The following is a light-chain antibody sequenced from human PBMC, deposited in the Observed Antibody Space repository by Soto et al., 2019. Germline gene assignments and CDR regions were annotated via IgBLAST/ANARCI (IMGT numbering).Light chain of an antibody. CDR2: ATS. Sequence: DIQMTQSPSSLSASVGDGVTITCRASHNVSTYLHWYQQKPGKAPKFLIYATSNLQSGVTSRISGSGSGTEFTLTISSLQPKDFATYFCQQSYSAQYTFGQGTKLEIK. CDR3: QQSYSAQYT. J-gene: IGKJ2*01. CDR1: HNVSTY. V-gene: IGKV1-39*01.